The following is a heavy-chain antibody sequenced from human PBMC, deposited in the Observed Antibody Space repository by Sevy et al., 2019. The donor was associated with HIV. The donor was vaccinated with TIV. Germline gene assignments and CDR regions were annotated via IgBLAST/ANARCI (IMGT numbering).Heavy chain of an antibody. CDR3: ARDWGIAARHGTVDY. V-gene: IGHV3-30-3*01. CDR2: ISYDGSNK. D-gene: IGHD6-6*01. Sequence: GGSLRLSCAASGFTFSSYAMHWVRQAPGKGLEWVAVISYDGSNKYYADSVKGRFTISRDNSKNTLYLQMNSLRAEDTAVYYCARDWGIAARHGTVDYWGQGTLVTVSS. CDR1: GFTFSSYA. J-gene: IGHJ4*02.